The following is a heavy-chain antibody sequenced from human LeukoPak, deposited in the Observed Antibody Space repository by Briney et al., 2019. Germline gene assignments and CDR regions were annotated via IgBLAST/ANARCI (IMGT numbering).Heavy chain of an antibody. D-gene: IGHD2-15*01. V-gene: IGHV3-23*01. J-gene: IGHJ4*02. Sequence: PGGSLRLSCAASGFTFSSYAMSWVRQAPGKGLEWVSAISGGGGSTYYADSVKGRFTISRDNSKNTLYLQMNSLRAEDTAVYYCAKLSRRVVVAANDYWGQGTLVTVSS. CDR2: ISGGGGST. CDR1: GFTFSSYA. CDR3: AKLSRRVVVAANDY.